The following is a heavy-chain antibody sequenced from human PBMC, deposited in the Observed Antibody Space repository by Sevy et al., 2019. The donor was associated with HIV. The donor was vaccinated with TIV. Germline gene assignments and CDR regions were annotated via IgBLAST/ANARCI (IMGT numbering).Heavy chain of an antibody. Sequence: ASVKVSCQVSGYTLTELSMHWLRQAPGKGLEWMGGFDPEDGETIYAQKFQGGVTMTEYTSTDTAYMELSSLSPEDTAVDYCATDVATGGSISWRPDYWGQGTLVTVSS. CDR3: ATDVATGGSISWRPDY. CDR2: FDPEDGET. CDR1: GYTLTELS. D-gene: IGHD6-13*01. V-gene: IGHV1-24*01. J-gene: IGHJ4*02.